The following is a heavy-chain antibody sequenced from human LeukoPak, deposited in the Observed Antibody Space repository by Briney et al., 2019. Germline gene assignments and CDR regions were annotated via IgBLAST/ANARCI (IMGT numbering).Heavy chain of an antibody. J-gene: IGHJ4*02. D-gene: IGHD3-22*01. CDR3: ASFSEKSDYYDSSGPFDY. V-gene: IGHV1-69*04. CDR1: GGTFSSYA. CDR2: IIPIFGIA. Sequence: SVKVSCKASGGTFSSYAISWVRQAPGQGLEWMGRIIPIFGIANYAQKFQGRVTITADKSTSTAYMELSSLRSEDTAVYYCASFSEKSDYYDSSGPFDYWGQGSLVTVSS.